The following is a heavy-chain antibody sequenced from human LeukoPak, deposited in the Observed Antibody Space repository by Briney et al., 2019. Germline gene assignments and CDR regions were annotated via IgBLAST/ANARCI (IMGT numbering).Heavy chain of an antibody. CDR3: ARDGGYCSGGSCYSGFDY. D-gene: IGHD2-15*01. V-gene: IGHV3-21*01. J-gene: IGHJ4*02. CDR2: ISSSSSYI. Sequence: GGSLRLSCAASGFTFSSYSMNWVRQAPGKGLEWVSSISSSSSYIYYADPVKGRFTISRDNAKNSLYLQMNSLRAEDTAVYYCARDGGYCSGGSCYSGFDYWGQGTLVTVSS. CDR1: GFTFSSYS.